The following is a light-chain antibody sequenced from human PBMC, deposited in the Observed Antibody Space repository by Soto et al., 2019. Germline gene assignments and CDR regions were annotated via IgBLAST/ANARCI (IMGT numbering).Light chain of an antibody. Sequence: DIPMTQSPSSLSASVGDRVTIPCRASQSISSYLNWYQHEPGKAPQLLTYAASSLQSGVPSRFSGSGSGTDFTLTISSLQPEEFATYYCQQSYSTPITFGQGTRLEIK. CDR1: QSISSY. CDR2: AAS. J-gene: IGKJ5*01. V-gene: IGKV1-39*01. CDR3: QQSYSTPIT.